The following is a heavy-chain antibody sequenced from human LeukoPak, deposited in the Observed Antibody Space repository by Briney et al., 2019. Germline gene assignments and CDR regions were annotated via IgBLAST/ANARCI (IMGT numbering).Heavy chain of an antibody. D-gene: IGHD6-19*01. CDR3: AKEGIAVAVENYFDY. V-gene: IGHV3-23*01. Sequence: GGSLRLSCAASGFTFGNYAMSWVRQAPGKGLEWVSSISGSGDSTYYADSVKGRFTISRDNSKNTLYLQMNSLRAEDTAVYYCAKEGIAVAVENYFDYWGQGTLVTVSS. CDR2: ISGSGDST. CDR1: GFTFGNYA. J-gene: IGHJ4*02.